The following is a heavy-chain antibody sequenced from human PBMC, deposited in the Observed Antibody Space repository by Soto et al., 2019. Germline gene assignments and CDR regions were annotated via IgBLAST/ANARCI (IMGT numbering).Heavy chain of an antibody. CDR3: ARAGRTTVTGLWHFDS. CDR2: IWYDGTQK. V-gene: IGHV3-33*01. D-gene: IGHD4-17*01. CDR1: GFTFNTYS. J-gene: IGHJ4*02. Sequence: LRLSCEASGFTFNTYSMHWVRQPPGKGLEWLAAIWYDGTQKYYADAVKGRLIITRDNSKKTLYLEKNSLRAEDTAVYYCARAGRTTVTGLWHFDSWGQGTLVTVSS.